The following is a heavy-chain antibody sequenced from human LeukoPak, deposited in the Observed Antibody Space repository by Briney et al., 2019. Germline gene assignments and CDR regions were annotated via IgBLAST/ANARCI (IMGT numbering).Heavy chain of an antibody. CDR3: ARNYRFYGSGSYYLDY. D-gene: IGHD3-10*01. CDR2: IYTSGST. Sequence: SETLSLTCTVSGGSISSYYWSWIRQPAGKGLEWIGRIYTSGSTNYNPSPKSRVTMSVDTSKNQFSLKLSSVTAADTAVYYCARNYRFYGSGSYYLDYWGQGTLVTVSS. J-gene: IGHJ4*02. CDR1: GGSISSYY. V-gene: IGHV4-4*07.